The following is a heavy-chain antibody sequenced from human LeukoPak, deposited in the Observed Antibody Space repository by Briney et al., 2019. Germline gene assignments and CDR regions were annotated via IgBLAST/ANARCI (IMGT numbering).Heavy chain of an antibody. CDR1: GYTFTSYD. D-gene: IGHD2-15*01. Sequence: ASVKVSCKASGYTFTSYDINWVRQATGQGLEWMGWMNPNSGNTGYAQKFQGRVTMTRNTSISTAYMELSSLRSEDTAVYYCAREAGGCSGGSRYRVNAFDIWGQGTMVTVSS. V-gene: IGHV1-8*01. CDR3: AREAGGCSGGSRYRVNAFDI. CDR2: MNPNSGNT. J-gene: IGHJ3*02.